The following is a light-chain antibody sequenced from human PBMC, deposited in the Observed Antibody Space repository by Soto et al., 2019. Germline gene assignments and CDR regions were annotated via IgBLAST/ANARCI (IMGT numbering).Light chain of an antibody. V-gene: IGKV3-15*01. J-gene: IGKJ4*01. CDR1: HRVSSY. CDR2: GAS. Sequence: EILMTQSPATLSVSPGESATLSCRASHRVSSYLAWYQQKPGQAPRLLIYGASTRATGIPARFSGSGSGTVFTLTISSLQSEDFAVYFCQRYNNWPLTFGGGTKVEIK. CDR3: QRYNNWPLT.